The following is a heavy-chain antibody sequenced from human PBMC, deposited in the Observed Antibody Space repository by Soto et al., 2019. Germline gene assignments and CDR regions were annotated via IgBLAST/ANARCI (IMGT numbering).Heavy chain of an antibody. V-gene: IGHV4-4*02. CDR1: AASLTSAHW. Sequence: LRRTPALTFAVLAASLTSAHWVSGVRQPPGKGLEWIGEIYHSGSTNYNPSLKSRVTISVDKSKNQFSLKLSSVTAADTAVYYCARVLGNDAFHIWGQGTMV. CDR2: IYHSGST. J-gene: IGHJ3*02. CDR3: ARVLGNDAFHI. D-gene: IGHD3-3*02.